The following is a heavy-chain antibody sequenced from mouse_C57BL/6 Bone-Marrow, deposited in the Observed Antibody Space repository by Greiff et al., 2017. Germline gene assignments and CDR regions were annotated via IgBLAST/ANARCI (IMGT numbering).Heavy chain of an antibody. CDR1: GYTFTSYW. J-gene: IGHJ3*02. CDR2: IHPNSGST. CDR3: ARDYYGSSAGY. Sequence: QVQLQQPGAELVKPGASVKLSCKASGYTFTSYWMHWVKQRPGQGLEWIGMIHPNSGSTNYNEKCKSKATLTVDKASSTAYMQLSSLTSEDSAVYYCARDYYGSSAGYWGKGTLVTVSA. D-gene: IGHD1-1*01. V-gene: IGHV1-64*01.